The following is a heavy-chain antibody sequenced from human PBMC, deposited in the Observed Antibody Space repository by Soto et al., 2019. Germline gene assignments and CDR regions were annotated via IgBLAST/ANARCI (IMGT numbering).Heavy chain of an antibody. V-gene: IGHV1-46*01. CDR3: ARAGRPGQEWEELDY. Sequence: ASVKVSCKASGYTFTSYYMHWVRQAPGQGLEWMGIINPSGGSTSYAQKFQGRVTMTRDTSTSTVYMELSSLRSEDTAVYYCARAGRPGQEWEELDYWGQGTLVTVSS. D-gene: IGHD1-26*01. CDR1: GYTFTSYY. CDR2: INPSGGST. J-gene: IGHJ4*02.